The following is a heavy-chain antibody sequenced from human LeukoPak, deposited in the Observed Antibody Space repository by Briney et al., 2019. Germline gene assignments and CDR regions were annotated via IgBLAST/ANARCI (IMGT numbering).Heavy chain of an antibody. CDR2: MNPNSGNT. CDR3: ARVAGETTVTTRPRDYYYMDV. D-gene: IGHD4-17*01. J-gene: IGHJ6*03. CDR1: GYTFTSYD. V-gene: IGHV1-8*03. Sequence: ASVKVSCKASGYTFTSYDINWVRQATGQGLEWMGWMNPNSGNTGYAQKFQGRVTITRNTSISTAYMELGSLRSEDTAVYYCARVAGETTVTTRPRDYYYMDVWGKGTTVTVSS.